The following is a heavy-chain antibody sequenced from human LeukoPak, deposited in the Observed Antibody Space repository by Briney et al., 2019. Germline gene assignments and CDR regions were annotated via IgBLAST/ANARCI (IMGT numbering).Heavy chain of an antibody. V-gene: IGHV3-23*01. CDR3: ARAAVLLWFGELRTEGMDV. J-gene: IGHJ6*04. CDR1: GFTFSSYA. D-gene: IGHD3-10*01. Sequence: GGSLRLSCAASGFTFSSYAMSWVRQAPGKGLEWVSAISGSGGSTYYADSVKGRFTISRDNSKNTLYLQMNSLRAEDTAVYYCARAAVLLWFGELRTEGMDVWGKGTTVTVSS. CDR2: ISGSGGST.